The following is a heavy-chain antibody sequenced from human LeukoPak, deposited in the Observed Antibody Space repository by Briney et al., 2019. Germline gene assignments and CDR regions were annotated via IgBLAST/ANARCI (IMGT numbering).Heavy chain of an antibody. CDR1: GFTFSSYG. CDR2: IRYDGSNK. CDR3: ARETYSAFDY. Sequence: GGSLRLSCAASGFTFSSYGMHWVRQAPGKGLEWVAFIRYDGSNKYYADSVKGRFTVSRDDSKNTLYLQMNSLRVEDTAVYYCARETYSAFDYWGQGTLVTVSS. J-gene: IGHJ4*02. D-gene: IGHD5-18*01. V-gene: IGHV3-30*02.